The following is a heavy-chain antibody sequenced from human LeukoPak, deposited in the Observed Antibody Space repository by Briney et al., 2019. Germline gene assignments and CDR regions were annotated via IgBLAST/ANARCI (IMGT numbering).Heavy chain of an antibody. V-gene: IGHV3-48*02. D-gene: IGHD3-9*01. Sequence: GGSPRLSCAASGFTFSSYSMSWVRQAPGKGLEWVSYISSDSTTIYYADSVKGRFTISRDNAKSSLCLQMNSLRNEDAAVYYCARDYDSFDYWGQGILVTVSS. J-gene: IGHJ4*02. CDR2: ISSDSTTI. CDR3: ARDYDSFDY. CDR1: GFTFSSYS.